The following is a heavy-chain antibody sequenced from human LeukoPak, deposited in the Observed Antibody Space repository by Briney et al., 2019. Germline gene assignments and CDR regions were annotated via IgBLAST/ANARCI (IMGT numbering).Heavy chain of an antibody. D-gene: IGHD3-22*01. Sequence: NPSETLSLTCAVYGGSFSGYYWSWIRQPPGKGLEWIGEINHSGSTNYNPSLKSRVTISVDTSKNQFSLKLSSVTAADTAVYYCARGDDYYDSSGYYGLAFDIWGQGTMVTVSS. V-gene: IGHV4-34*01. CDR2: INHSGST. CDR1: GGSFSGYY. CDR3: ARGDDYYDSSGYYGLAFDI. J-gene: IGHJ3*02.